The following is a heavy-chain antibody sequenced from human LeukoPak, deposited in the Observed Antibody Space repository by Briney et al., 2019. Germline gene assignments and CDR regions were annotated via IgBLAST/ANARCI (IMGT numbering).Heavy chain of an antibody. CDR2: IRNKLSIYAI. D-gene: IGHD3-3*01. V-gene: IGHV3-72*01. J-gene: IGHJ4*02. CDR1: GYPFNDHY. Sequence: GGSLRLSCAVSGYPFNDHYIAWVGQAPGKGREWLGQIRNKLSIYAIECAASVKRRITISRDDSTNSVYLQMNSLKAEDTAMYDCAGWRSGFCSDWGEGTMVTVSS. CDR3: AGWRSGFCSD.